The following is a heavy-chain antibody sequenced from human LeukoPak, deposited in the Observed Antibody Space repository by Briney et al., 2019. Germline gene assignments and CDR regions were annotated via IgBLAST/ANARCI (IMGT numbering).Heavy chain of an antibody. J-gene: IGHJ4*02. CDR3: ARGITVAGRGHFDY. CDR2: INPNSGGT. V-gene: IGHV1-2*02. D-gene: IGHD6-19*01. CDR1: GYTFTGYD. Sequence: ASVKVSCKASGYTFTGYDIHWVRQAPGQGLEWMGWINPNSGGTNYAQKFQGRVTMTRDTSISTVYMELSRPTSDETAVYYCARGITVAGRGHFDYWGQGTLVTVSS.